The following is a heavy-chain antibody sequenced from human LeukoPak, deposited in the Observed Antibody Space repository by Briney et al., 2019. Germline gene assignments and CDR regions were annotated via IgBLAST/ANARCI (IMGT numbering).Heavy chain of an antibody. CDR1: GGSFSGYY. V-gene: IGHV4-34*01. D-gene: IGHD3-3*01. CDR2: INHSGST. Sequence: SETLSLTCAVYGGSFSGYYWSWIPQPPGKGLEWIGEINHSGSTNYNPSLKSRVTISVDTSKNQFSLKLSSVTAADTAVYYCARGRSRSGYYTPTRWFDPWGQGTLVTVSS. CDR3: ARGRSRSGYYTPTRWFDP. J-gene: IGHJ5*02.